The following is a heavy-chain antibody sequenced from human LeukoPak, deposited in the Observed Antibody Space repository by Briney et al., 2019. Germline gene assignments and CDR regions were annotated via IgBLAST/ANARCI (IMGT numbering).Heavy chain of an antibody. D-gene: IGHD3-9*01. V-gene: IGHV3-74*01. CDR3: AGDFDWLLYDY. CDR1: GFTFSSYV. Sequence: PGGSLRLSCAASGFTFSSYVMHWVRQAPGKGLVWVSRINTDGSVTSYADSVRGRFTVSRDDAMDTLYLQMNSLRAEDTAVYYCAGDFDWLLYDYWGHGTLVTVSS. CDR2: INTDGSVT. J-gene: IGHJ4*01.